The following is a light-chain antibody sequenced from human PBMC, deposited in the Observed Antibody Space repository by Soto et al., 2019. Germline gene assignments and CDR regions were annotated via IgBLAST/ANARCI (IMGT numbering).Light chain of an antibody. Sequence: EIVLTQSPATLSLSPGERATLSCRASQSVSSYLAWYQQKPGQAPRLLIYGASTRATGIPARFSGSASGTQFTLTISSLQSEDFAVYYCQQYGSSSRTFGPGTKVDIK. V-gene: IGKV3-15*01. CDR2: GAS. CDR3: QQYGSSSRT. J-gene: IGKJ1*01. CDR1: QSVSSY.